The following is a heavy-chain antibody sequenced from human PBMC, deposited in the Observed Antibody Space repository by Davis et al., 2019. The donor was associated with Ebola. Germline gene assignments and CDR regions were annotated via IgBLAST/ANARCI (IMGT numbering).Heavy chain of an antibody. CDR2: IIPILGIA. V-gene: IGHV1-69*02. D-gene: IGHD2-15*01. Sequence: SVTVSRMASLCTFSSSPISRARQAPGQGLEWMGRIIPILGIANYAQKFQGRVTITADKSTSTAYMELSSLRSEDTAVYYCADLGYCSGGSCYYYFDYSGQGTLVTVSS. J-gene: IGHJ4*02. CDR1: LCTFSSSP. CDR3: ADLGYCSGGSCYYYFDY.